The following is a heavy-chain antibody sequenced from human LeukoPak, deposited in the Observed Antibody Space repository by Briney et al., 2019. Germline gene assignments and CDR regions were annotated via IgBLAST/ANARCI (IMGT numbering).Heavy chain of an antibody. Sequence: PGRSLRLSCAASGFTFCSYAMHWVRQAPGKGLEWVAVISYDGSNKYYADSVKGRFTISRDNSKNTLYLQMNSLRAEDTAVYYCARDRHIRFLEWLFSEWGQGTLVTVSS. CDR2: ISYDGSNK. CDR1: GFTFCSYA. J-gene: IGHJ4*02. CDR3: ARDRHIRFLEWLFSE. D-gene: IGHD3-3*01. V-gene: IGHV3-30-3*01.